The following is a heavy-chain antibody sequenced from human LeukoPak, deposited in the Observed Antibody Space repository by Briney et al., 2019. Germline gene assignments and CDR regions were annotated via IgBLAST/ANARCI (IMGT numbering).Heavy chain of an antibody. Sequence: SETLSLTCTVSGGSISSYYWSWIRQPPGKGLEWIGYIYCSGSTNYNPSLKSRVTISVDTSKNQFSLKLSSVTAADTAVYYCARGDPLSGPDAFDIWGQGTMVTVSS. CDR3: ARGDPLSGPDAFDI. J-gene: IGHJ3*02. CDR2: IYCSGST. D-gene: IGHD1-26*01. CDR1: GGSISSYY. V-gene: IGHV4-59*01.